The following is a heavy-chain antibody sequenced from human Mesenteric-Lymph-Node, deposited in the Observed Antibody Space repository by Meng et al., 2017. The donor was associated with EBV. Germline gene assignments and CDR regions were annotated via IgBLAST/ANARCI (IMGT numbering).Heavy chain of an antibody. D-gene: IGHD1-26*01. CDR3: ARDPPRGNYTH. V-gene: IGHV3-53*01. CDR2: IYTGENT. Sequence: EGQLVESGGGLIQLGGSLRLSCAASGFTVSSNYMSWVRQATGKGLEWVSVIYTGENTYYADSVKGRFTISRDNSKNTLYLQMNSLRAEDTAVYYCARDPPRGNYTHWGQGTLVTVSS. J-gene: IGHJ4*02. CDR1: GFTVSSNY.